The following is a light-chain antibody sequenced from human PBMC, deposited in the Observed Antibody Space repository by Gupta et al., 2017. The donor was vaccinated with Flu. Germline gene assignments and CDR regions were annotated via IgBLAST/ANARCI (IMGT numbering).Light chain of an antibody. V-gene: IGKV3-11*01. J-gene: IGKJ4*01. CDR1: QSVSSY. Sequence: EIVLTQSPATLSLSPGERATLSCRASQSVSSYLAWYQQKPGQAPRLLIYDASNRATGIPARFSGSGSGTDFTLTISSREPEDFAVYYCQQRSNWPRHTFGGGTKVEIK. CDR3: QQRSNWPRHT. CDR2: DAS.